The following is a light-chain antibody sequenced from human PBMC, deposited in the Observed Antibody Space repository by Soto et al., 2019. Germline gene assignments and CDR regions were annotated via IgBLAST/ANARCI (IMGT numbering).Light chain of an antibody. CDR1: SGDVGTYNR. J-gene: IGLJ2*01. CDR3: SSYTSSTTVV. CDR2: EVT. Sequence: QSALTQPPSVSGSPGQSVTISCTGTSGDVGTYNRVSWYQQPPGTAPKLMIYEVTNRPSGVPDRVSGSKSGNTASLTISGLQAEDEADYYCSSYTSSTTVVFGGGTKLTVL. V-gene: IGLV2-18*02.